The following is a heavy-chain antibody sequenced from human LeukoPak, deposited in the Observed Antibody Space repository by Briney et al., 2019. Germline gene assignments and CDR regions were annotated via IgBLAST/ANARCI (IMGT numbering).Heavy chain of an antibody. CDR3: ARAGGDYGRRGHWYFDL. CDR1: GFTFSSYG. V-gene: IGHV3-30*02. J-gene: IGHJ2*01. D-gene: IGHD4-17*01. CDR2: IRYDGSNK. Sequence: GGSLRLSCAASGFTFSSYGMHWVRQAPGKGLEWVAFIRYDGSNKYYADSVKGRFTISRDNSKNTLYLQMNSLRAEDTAVYYCARAGGDYGRRGHWYFDLWGRGTLVTVSS.